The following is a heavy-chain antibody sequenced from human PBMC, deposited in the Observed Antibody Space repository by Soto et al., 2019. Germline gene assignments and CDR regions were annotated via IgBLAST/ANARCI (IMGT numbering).Heavy chain of an antibody. D-gene: IGHD4-17*01. CDR2: IYYSGST. CDR3: GRSLTTVVTMDV. Sequence: SETLSLTCAVSGGSISSSSYYWGWIRQPPGKGLEWIGSIYYSGSTYYNPSLKSRVTISVDTSKNQFSLKLNSVTAADTAVYYGGRSLTTVVTMDVGAQGPRVPLPS. V-gene: IGHV4-39*01. J-gene: IGHJ6*02. CDR1: GGSISSSSYY.